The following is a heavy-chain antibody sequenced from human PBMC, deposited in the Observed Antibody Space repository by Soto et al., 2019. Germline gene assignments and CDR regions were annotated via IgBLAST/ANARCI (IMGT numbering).Heavy chain of an antibody. J-gene: IGHJ5*01. Sequence: EVQLLESGGGLVQPGGSLRLSCAASGLTFSTFAMSWFRQAPGRGLEWVSVISGSGGDIKYADSVKGRFIISRDNSRNTVYLQMNSLRAEDSARYHCATQGTMVRRRDSWGQGTLVIVSS. CDR2: ISGSGGDI. V-gene: IGHV3-23*01. CDR1: GLTFSTFA. D-gene: IGHD3-10*01. CDR3: ATQGTMVRRRDS.